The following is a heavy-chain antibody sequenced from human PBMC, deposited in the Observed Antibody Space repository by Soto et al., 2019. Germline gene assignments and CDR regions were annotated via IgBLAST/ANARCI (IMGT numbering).Heavy chain of an antibody. Sequence: EVQMVESGGGLVQPGGSLRLSCAASGFTFSSYRMSWVRQAPGKGLEWVANIKQDGSQKYYVDSVKGRFTISRDNAKNSLYLQVNSLRAEDTAVYYCARPIGYCSGGSCYPFDCWGQGTLVTVSS. CDR1: GFTFSSYR. V-gene: IGHV3-7*01. CDR2: IKQDGSQK. J-gene: IGHJ4*02. CDR3: ARPIGYCSGGSCYPFDC. D-gene: IGHD2-15*01.